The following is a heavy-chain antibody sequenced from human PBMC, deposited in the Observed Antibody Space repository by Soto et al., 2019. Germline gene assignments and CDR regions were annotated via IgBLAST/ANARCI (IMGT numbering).Heavy chain of an antibody. CDR1: GFTFSSYA. V-gene: IGHV3-23*01. CDR3: ARLGSGTYYAY. Sequence: EVQLLESGGGLVQPGGSLRLSCAASGFTFSSYAMSWVRQAPGKGLEWVSVISGSGGDTYYADSVKGRFTISRDNSKNTPYLQMTRLRAEDTAVYYCARLGSGTYYAYWGQGTLVTFST. J-gene: IGHJ4*02. CDR2: ISGSGGDT. D-gene: IGHD1-26*01.